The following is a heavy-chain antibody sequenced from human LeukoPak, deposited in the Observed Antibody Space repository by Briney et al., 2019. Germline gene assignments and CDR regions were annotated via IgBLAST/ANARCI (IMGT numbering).Heavy chain of an antibody. D-gene: IGHD6-13*01. Sequence: GGSLRLSCTASGFTFGDYAMSWVRQAGGKGLEWVGFIRSKAYGGTTEYAASVKGRFTISRDDSKSIAYLQMNSLKTEDTAVYYCTGGESFTRSSWGTFDYWGQGTLVTVSS. CDR3: TGGESFTRSSWGTFDY. CDR2: IRSKAYGGTT. V-gene: IGHV3-49*04. J-gene: IGHJ4*02. CDR1: GFTFGDYA.